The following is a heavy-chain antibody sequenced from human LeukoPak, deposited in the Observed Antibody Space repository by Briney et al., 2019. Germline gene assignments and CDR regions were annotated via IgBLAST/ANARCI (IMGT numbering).Heavy chain of an antibody. CDR3: ANVGYSSSSGLDP. CDR1: GFTFSSYS. D-gene: IGHD6-13*01. V-gene: IGHV3-21*01. Sequence: PGGSLRLSCAASGFTFSSYSMNWVRQAPGKGLEWVSSISSSSSYIYYADSVKGRFTISRDNAKNSLYLQMNSLRAEDTAVYYCANVGYSSSSGLDPWGQGTLVTVSS. J-gene: IGHJ5*02. CDR2: ISSSSSYI.